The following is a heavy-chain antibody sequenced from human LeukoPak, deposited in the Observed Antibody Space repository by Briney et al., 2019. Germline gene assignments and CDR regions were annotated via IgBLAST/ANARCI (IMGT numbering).Heavy chain of an antibody. Sequence: GASVKVSCKASGYTFTSYGISWVRQAPGQGLEWMGWISAYNGNTNYAQKLQGRVTMTTDTSTSTAYMELRSLRSDGTAVYYCARLVTKEMSYYYMDVWGKGTTVTVSS. V-gene: IGHV1-18*01. CDR2: ISAYNGNT. CDR1: GYTFTSYG. J-gene: IGHJ6*03. CDR3: ARLVTKEMSYYYMDV. D-gene: IGHD5-18*01.